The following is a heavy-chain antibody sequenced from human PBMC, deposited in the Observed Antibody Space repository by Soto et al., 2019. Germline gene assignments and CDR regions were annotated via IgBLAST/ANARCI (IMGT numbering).Heavy chain of an antibody. V-gene: IGHV3-53*04. J-gene: IGHJ3*02. Sequence: GGSLRLSCAASGFTVSSNYMSWVRQAPGKGLEWVSVIYSGGSTYYADSVKGRFTISRHNSKNTLYLQMNSLRAEDTAVYYCARSTVTPSSEAFDIWGQGTMVTVSS. CDR2: IYSGGST. CDR1: GFTVSSNY. D-gene: IGHD4-17*01. CDR3: ARSTVTPSSEAFDI.